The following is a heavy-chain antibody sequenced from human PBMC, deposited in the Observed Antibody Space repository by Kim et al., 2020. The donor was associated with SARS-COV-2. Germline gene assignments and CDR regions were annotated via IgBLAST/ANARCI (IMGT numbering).Heavy chain of an antibody. J-gene: IGHJ3*02. CDR1: GFTFSSYG. D-gene: IGHD4-17*01. CDR2: ISYDGSNK. CDR3: AKSGGRRGDYGDLRGRGSFDI. Sequence: GGSLRLSCAASGFTFSSYGMHWVRQAPGKGLEWVAVISYDGSNKYYADSVKGRFTISRDNSKNTLYLQMNSLRAEDTAVYYCAKSGGRRGDYGDLRGRGSFDIWGQGTMVTVSS. V-gene: IGHV3-30*18.